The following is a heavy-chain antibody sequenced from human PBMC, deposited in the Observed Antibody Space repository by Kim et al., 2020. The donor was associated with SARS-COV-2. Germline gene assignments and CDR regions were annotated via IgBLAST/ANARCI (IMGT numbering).Heavy chain of an antibody. CDR1: GFTFSTYA. D-gene: IGHD6-13*01. CDR3: ARTRGKAAAGRNYYFDY. CDR2: ISGSGVNT. V-gene: IGHV3-23*01. J-gene: IGHJ4*02. Sequence: GGSLRLSCAVSGFTFSTYAISWVRQAPGTGLERVSLISGSGVNTYYADSVKGRFIISRDNSKNTSYLQMNSLRAKDMAVYYCARTRGKAAAGRNYYFDYWGPGTRVTVPS.